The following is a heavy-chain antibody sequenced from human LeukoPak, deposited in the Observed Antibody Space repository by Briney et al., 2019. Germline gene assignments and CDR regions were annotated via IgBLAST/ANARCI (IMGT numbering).Heavy chain of an antibody. Sequence: SETLSLTCTVSGGSISSYYWSWIRQPPGQGLEWIGYIYYSGSTNYNPSLKSRVTISVDTSKNQFSLKLRSVTAADTAVYYCARVRHSGYDLWGQGTLVTVSS. D-gene: IGHD5-12*01. V-gene: IGHV4-59*01. CDR3: ARVRHSGYDL. CDR2: IYYSGST. J-gene: IGHJ4*02. CDR1: GGSISSYY.